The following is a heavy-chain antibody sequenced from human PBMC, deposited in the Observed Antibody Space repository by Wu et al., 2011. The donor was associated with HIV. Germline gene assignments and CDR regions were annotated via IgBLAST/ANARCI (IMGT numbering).Heavy chain of an antibody. Sequence: QVQLVQSGAEVKKPGSSVKVSCKASGGTFSSNAINWVRQAPGQGLEWMGWINPNSGGTNYAQKFQGRVTMTRDTSISTAYMELSRLRSDDTAVYYCARWVGARFDPWGQGTLVTVSS. D-gene: IGHD1-26*01. CDR2: INPNSGGT. J-gene: IGHJ5*02. CDR3: ARWVGARFDP. V-gene: IGHV1-2*02. CDR1: GGTFSSNA.